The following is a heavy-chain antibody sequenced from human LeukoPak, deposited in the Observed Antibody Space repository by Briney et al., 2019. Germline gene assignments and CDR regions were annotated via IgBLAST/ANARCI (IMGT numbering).Heavy chain of an antibody. V-gene: IGHV4-31*03. CDR2: IYYSGST. J-gene: IGHJ4*02. CDR1: GGSISSGGYY. Sequence: SETLSLTCTVSGGSISSGGYYWSWIRQHPGKGLEWIGYIYYSGSTYHNPSLKSRVTISVDTSKNQFSLKLSSVTAADTAVYYCAREQRSYFDYWGQGTLVTVSS. CDR3: AREQRSYFDY.